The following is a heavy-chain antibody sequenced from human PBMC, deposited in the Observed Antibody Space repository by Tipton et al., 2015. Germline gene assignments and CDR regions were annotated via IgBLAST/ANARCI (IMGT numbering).Heavy chain of an antibody. J-gene: IGHJ4*02. V-gene: IGHV4-61*01. CDR2: IQYNGST. CDR1: GGSVSTSNYY. D-gene: IGHD4-23*01. CDR3: ARARGRHGGLFDS. Sequence: TLSLTCTVSGGSVSTSNYYWSWIRQPPGKELEWIGYIQYNGSTNYDPSLKSRVTISVDTSKTQFSLKMSSVTASDTAVYYCARARGRHGGLFDSWGQGILVTVSS.